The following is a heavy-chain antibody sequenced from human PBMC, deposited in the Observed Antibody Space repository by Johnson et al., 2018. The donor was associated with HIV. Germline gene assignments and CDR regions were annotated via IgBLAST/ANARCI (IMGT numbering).Heavy chain of an antibody. CDR3: ARDGPTRLVGARGVFDAFDI. CDR2: ISYDGSNK. J-gene: IGHJ3*02. D-gene: IGHD1-26*01. CDR1: GFTFSSYA. V-gene: IGHV3-30*04. Sequence: QVQLVESGGGVVQPGGSLRLSCEVSGFTFSSYAMHWVRQAPGKGLEWVAVISYDGSNKYYADSVKGRFTISRDNSKNTLYLQMNSLRAEDTAVYYCARDGPTRLVGARGVFDAFDIWGQGTMVTVSS.